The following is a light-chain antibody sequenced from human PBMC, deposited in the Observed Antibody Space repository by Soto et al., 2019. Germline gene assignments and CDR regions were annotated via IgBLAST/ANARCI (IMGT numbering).Light chain of an antibody. CDR3: QQTYNLPWT. J-gene: IGKJ1*01. CDR1: QSIDKF. Sequence: DIQMTQSPSSLSASAGDRVTITCRASQSIDKFLSWYQQKPGKAPNLLISPASTLHPGVPSRFSGSGSGTDFTLTISSLQPEDFATYFCQQTYNLPWTFGQGTTVEIK. CDR2: PAS. V-gene: IGKV1-39*01.